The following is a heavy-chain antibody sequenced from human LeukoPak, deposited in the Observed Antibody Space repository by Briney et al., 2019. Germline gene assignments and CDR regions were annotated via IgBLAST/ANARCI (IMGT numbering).Heavy chain of an antibody. CDR3: ARATDNWNYVQYWYFDL. D-gene: IGHD1-7*01. Sequence: SETLSLTXTVSGGSISSGDYYWSWIRQPPGKGLEWIGYIYYSGSTYYNPSLKSRVTISVDTSKNQFSLKLSSVTAADTAVYYCARATDNWNYVQYWYFDLWGRGTLVTVSS. V-gene: IGHV4-30-4*08. CDR1: GGSISSGDYY. CDR2: IYYSGST. J-gene: IGHJ2*01.